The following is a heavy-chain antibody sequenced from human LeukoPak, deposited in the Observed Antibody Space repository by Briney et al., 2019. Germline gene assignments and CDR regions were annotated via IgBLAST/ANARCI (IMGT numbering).Heavy chain of an antibody. CDR1: GGSMSSYY. V-gene: IGHV4-59*08. Sequence: SETLSLTCTVSGGSMSSYYWRWIRQPPGKGLEWIAYIYYSGSTSYNPSLKSRGTIFVCTYHNQSSLKLSTGAAAGAAVFFFWRHVGGGSSTGCDIWGQGTLGTVSS. CDR3: WRHVGGGSSTGCDI. CDR2: IYYSGST. D-gene: IGHD2-2*01. J-gene: IGHJ4*02.